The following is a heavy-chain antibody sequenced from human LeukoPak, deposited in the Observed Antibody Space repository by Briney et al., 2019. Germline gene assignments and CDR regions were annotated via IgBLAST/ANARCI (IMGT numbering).Heavy chain of an antibody. CDR1: GGFISSSGFY. J-gene: IGHJ5*02. V-gene: IGHV4-39*01. CDR3: ARHAALDTKRGWNNHNWFDP. CDR2: TYYSGST. Sequence: PSETLSLTCTVSGGFISSSGFYWGWIRQPPGKWLEWIGTTYYSGSTYYNPSLKSRVTISVDTSKNQFSLKLSSVTAADTAVYYCARHAALDTKRGWNNHNWFDPWGQGTLSPSPQ. D-gene: IGHD5-18*01.